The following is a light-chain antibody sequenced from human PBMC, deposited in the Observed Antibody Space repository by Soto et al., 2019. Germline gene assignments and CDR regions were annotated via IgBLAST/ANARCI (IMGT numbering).Light chain of an antibody. CDR2: DAS. CDR1: QSLRSS. CDR3: QQRSNWRIT. J-gene: IGKJ5*01. V-gene: IGKV3-11*01. Sequence: EIVLTQASGTLSESLGNRATLSCTSSQSLRSSLAWYQQKPGQAPRLLIYDASNRATGIPARFSGSGSGTDFTLTISSLEPEDFAVYYCQQRSNWRITFGQGTRLEIK.